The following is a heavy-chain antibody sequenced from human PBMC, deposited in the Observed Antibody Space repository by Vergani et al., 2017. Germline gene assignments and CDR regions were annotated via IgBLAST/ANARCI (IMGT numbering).Heavy chain of an antibody. CDR1: GFTFSSYA. D-gene: IGHD2-2*01. Sequence: EVQLLESGGGLVQPGGSLRLSCAASGFTFSSYAMSWVRQAPGEGLEWVSAISGSGGSTYYADSVKGRFTISRDNSKNTLYLQMNSLRAEYTSVYYCSKDTKYQLLPSFDYWGQGTLVTVSS. V-gene: IGHV3-23*01. CDR3: SKDTKYQLLPSFDY. J-gene: IGHJ4*02. CDR2: ISGSGGST.